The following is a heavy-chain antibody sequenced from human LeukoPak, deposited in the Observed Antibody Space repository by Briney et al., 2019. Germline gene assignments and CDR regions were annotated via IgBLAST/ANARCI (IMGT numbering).Heavy chain of an antibody. D-gene: IGHD3-22*01. V-gene: IGHV3-30*02. CDR2: IRHDGSYQ. CDR1: GFTFSSHG. J-gene: IGHJ4*02. CDR3: AKNRDSSDYPRDFDF. Sequence: GGSLRLSCAAFGFTFSSHGMHWVRQTPGKGLEWVAFIRHDGSYQQYVDSVKGRFTVSRDNSKDMVYLQMNSLRTEDTAAYYCAKNRDSSDYPRDFDFWGQGTLVTVSS.